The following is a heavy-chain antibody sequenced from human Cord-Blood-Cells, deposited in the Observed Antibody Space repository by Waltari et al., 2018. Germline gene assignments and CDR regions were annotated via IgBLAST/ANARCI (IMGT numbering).Heavy chain of an antibody. CDR3: ARHWSGSYYDAFDI. Sequence: VPLVQAGEEVKKPGESPTIPCKGSGYSLPIYWLGRVRPLPGKGLECMGSIYPVDSDTRYSPSFQGQVTISADKSISTAYLQWSSLKASDTAMYYCARHWSGSYYDAFDIWGQGTMVTVSS. J-gene: IGHJ3*02. CDR1: GYSLPIYW. CDR2: IYPVDSDT. V-gene: IGHV5-51*01. D-gene: IGHD1-26*01.